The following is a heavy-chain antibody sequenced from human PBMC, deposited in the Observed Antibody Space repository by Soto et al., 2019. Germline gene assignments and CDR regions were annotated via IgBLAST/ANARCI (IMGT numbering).Heavy chain of an antibody. D-gene: IGHD3-10*01. CDR2: IFPHDSDI. CDR1: GYSFTSYW. Sequence: RGESLKISCKGSGYSFTSYWIAWVRQMPGKGLEWMGIIFPHDSDIRYSPSFQGHVTISADKSISTAYLQWSTLKASDTAMYYCARLGFEYGTSIPYYNVHHYYGVDVWGQGTTVTVSS. V-gene: IGHV5-51*01. J-gene: IGHJ6*01. CDR3: ARLGFEYGTSIPYYNVHHYYGVDV.